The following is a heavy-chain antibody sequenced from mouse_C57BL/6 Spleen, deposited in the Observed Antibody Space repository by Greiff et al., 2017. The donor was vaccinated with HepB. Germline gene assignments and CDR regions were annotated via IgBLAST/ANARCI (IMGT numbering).Heavy chain of an antibody. Sequence: EVQRVESGGGLVKPGGSLKLSCAASGFTFSSYAMSWVRQTPEKRLEWVATISDGGSYTYYPDNVKGRFTISRDNAKNNLYLQMSHLKSEDTAMYYCARDHGSSPGAMDYWGQGTSVTVSS. J-gene: IGHJ4*01. CDR3: ARDHGSSPGAMDY. CDR2: ISDGGSYT. D-gene: IGHD1-1*01. CDR1: GFTFSSYA. V-gene: IGHV5-4*01.